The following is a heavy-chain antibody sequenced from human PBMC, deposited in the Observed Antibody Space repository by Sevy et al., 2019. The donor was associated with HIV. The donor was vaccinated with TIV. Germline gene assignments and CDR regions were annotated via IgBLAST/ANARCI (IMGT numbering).Heavy chain of an antibody. Sequence: GGSLRRSCAGSGITFSNTWMSWVRQAPGKGLEWIGRTKSKTDGGTTDYAAPVKGRFSISRDDSKNTLYLQMNSLKTEDTAVYYCTTQWFWGQGTLVTVSS. CDR3: TTQWF. V-gene: IGHV3-15*01. CDR2: TKSKTDGGTT. J-gene: IGHJ4*02. CDR1: GITFSNTW. D-gene: IGHD3-22*01.